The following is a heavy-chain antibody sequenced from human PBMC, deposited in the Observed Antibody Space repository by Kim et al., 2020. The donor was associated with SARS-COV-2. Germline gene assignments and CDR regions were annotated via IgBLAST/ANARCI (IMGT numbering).Heavy chain of an antibody. Sequence: YSPSFQGQVTISADKSISTAYLQWSSLKASDTAMYYCARLDYYDSSGYYYWGQGTLVTVSS. V-gene: IGHV5-51*01. J-gene: IGHJ4*02. D-gene: IGHD3-22*01. CDR3: ARLDYYDSSGYYY.